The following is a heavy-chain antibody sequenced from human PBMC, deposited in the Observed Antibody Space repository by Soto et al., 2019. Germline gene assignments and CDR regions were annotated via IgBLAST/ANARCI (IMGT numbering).Heavy chain of an antibody. V-gene: IGHV3-23*01. J-gene: IGHJ4*02. CDR3: ATPPDCSGGCIDY. CDR2: ISGSGGIT. Sequence: EVQLLESGGGLVQPGGSLRLSCAASGFTFSSYAMSWVRQAPGKGLEWVSSISGSGGITYYADSVKGRFTISRDNSKNTLYLQMNSLRGEDTAVYYCATPPDCSGGCIDYWGQGTLVTVSS. D-gene: IGHD2-15*01. CDR1: GFTFSSYA.